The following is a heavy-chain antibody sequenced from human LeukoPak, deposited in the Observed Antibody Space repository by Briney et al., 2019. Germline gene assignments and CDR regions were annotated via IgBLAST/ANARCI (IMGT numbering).Heavy chain of an antibody. Sequence: GGSLRLSCAASGFTFSNYGMSWVRQAPGKGPEWVSAVTGTGGSTYYADSVKGRFTISGDNSKNTLYLQMNSLRGEDTAIYYCAKNGYSSGWYPENWGQGTLVTVSS. J-gene: IGHJ4*02. CDR2: VTGTGGST. D-gene: IGHD6-19*01. CDR3: AKNGYSSGWYPEN. V-gene: IGHV3-23*01. CDR1: GFTFSNYG.